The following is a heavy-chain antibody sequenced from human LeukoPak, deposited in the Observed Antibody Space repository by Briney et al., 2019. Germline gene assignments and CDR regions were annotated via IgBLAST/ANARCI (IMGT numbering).Heavy chain of an antibody. J-gene: IGHJ5*02. CDR3: ACRDLTSTWSFP. D-gene: IGHD6-13*01. V-gene: IGHV5-51*01. Sequence: GESLKISCQGFGYSFTSYWIGWVRQMPGKGMEWMGVIYPGDSRIRYNPSFQGQVTISVDKSISTAYLQWVSLRASDTAMYYCACRDLTSTWSFPWGQGTLVTVSS. CDR1: GYSFTSYW. CDR2: IYPGDSRI.